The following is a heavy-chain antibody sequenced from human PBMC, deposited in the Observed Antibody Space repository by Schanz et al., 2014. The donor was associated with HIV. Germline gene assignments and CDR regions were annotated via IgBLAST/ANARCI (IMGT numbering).Heavy chain of an antibody. V-gene: IGHV1-2*02. J-gene: IGHJ4*02. CDR1: EGTLSSNA. CDR3: ARNRYNLLPFDY. D-gene: IGHD2-2*01. CDR2: IKPNNGGT. Sequence: QVQLGQSGAEGKKPGSSVKVSCKASEGTLSSNAISWVRQAPGQGLEWMGWIKPNNGGTYYAQKFKGRVTMTRDTSISTASMELSRLRYDDTAVYFCARNRYNLLPFDYWGQGTLVTVSS.